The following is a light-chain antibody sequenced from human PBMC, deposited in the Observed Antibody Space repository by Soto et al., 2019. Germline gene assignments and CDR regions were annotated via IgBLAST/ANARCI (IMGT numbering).Light chain of an antibody. Sequence: EVVLTQSPANLSLSPGERATLYCRASQNVNNYLAWYQQKPGQAPRLLIYDAFKRATGIPARFSGVGSGADFFLTISSLEPEDFAVYYCQQRTNVFTFGPGTKVDIK. CDR3: QQRTNVFT. V-gene: IGKV3-11*01. CDR1: QNVNNY. J-gene: IGKJ3*01. CDR2: DAF.